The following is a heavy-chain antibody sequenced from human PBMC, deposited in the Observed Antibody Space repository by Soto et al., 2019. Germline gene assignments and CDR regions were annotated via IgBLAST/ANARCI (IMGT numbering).Heavy chain of an antibody. Sequence: EASVKVSCKVSGYSLNELCMHWVRQPPGKGLEWIGGFDSEEGKMIYAQNFQGRVTMTEDTSTDTAYMELNSLTSEDTAIYYCATDLGVALAPLSILYFQQWGQGTVVTVSS. V-gene: IGHV1-24*01. CDR3: ATDLGVALAPLSILYFQQ. J-gene: IGHJ1*01. CDR2: FDSEEGKM. D-gene: IGHD3-10*01. CDR1: GYSLNELC.